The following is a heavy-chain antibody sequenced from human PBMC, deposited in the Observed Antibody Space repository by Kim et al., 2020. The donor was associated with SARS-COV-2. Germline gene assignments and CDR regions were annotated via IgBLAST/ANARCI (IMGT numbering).Heavy chain of an antibody. J-gene: IGHJ6*02. CDR2: IIPIFGTA. Sequence: SVKVSCKASGGTFSSYAISWVRQAPGQGLEWMGGIIPIFGTANYAQKFQGRVTITADESTSTAYMELSSLRSEDTAVYYCAREGCSSTSCTLYYYYGMDVWGQGTTVTVSS. D-gene: IGHD2-2*01. V-gene: IGHV1-69*13. CDR3: AREGCSSTSCTLYYYYGMDV. CDR1: GGTFSSYA.